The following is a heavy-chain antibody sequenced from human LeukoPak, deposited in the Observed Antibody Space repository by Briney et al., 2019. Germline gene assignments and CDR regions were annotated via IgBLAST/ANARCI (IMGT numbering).Heavy chain of an antibody. J-gene: IGHJ5*02. CDR2: INARGDT. D-gene: IGHD2-2*01. CDR1: GWSFNDYY. Sequence: SETLSLTCAVYGWSFNDYYWNWIRQPPGKGLEWIGEINARGDTNYNPSLKSRVTISVDTSKKQFSLRLTSMIAADTALYYCAKGQVPAARGYNWFDPWGQGTLVTVSS. CDR3: AKGQVPAARGYNWFDP. V-gene: IGHV4-34*01.